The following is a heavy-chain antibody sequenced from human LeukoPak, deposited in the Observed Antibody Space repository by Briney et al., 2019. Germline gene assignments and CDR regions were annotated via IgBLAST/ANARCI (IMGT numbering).Heavy chain of an antibody. CDR1: GFTLSSYA. J-gene: IGHJ4*02. CDR2: ISGSGSST. V-gene: IGHV3-23*01. Sequence: GGSLRLSCAASGFTLSSYAMSWVRQAPGKGLEWVSAISGSGSSTYYADSVKGRFTISRDNSKNTLYLQMNSLKAEDTAIYYCAKVMSYGGNSMIDYWGQGTLVTVSS. CDR3: AKVMSYGGNSMIDY. D-gene: IGHD4-23*01.